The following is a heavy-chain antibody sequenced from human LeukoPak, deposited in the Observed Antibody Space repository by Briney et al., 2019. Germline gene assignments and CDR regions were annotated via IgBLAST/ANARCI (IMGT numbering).Heavy chain of an antibody. CDR2: IYDSGST. Sequence: PSETLSLTCTVSGGSISNYYWSWVRQPPGKGLEGIGYIYDSGSTNYNPSLKSRVTISVDTSKNQFSLKLSSVTAADTAVYYCAGHCSSSSCYGLDYWGQGTLVTVSS. V-gene: IGHV4-59*01. CDR1: GGSISNYY. J-gene: IGHJ4*02. CDR3: AGHCSSSSCYGLDY. D-gene: IGHD2-2*01.